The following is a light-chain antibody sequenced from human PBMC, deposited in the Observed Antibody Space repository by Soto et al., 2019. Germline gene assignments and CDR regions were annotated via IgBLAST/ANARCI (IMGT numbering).Light chain of an antibody. CDR3: QQFKSYPVT. J-gene: IGKJ5*01. CDR2: KAS. CDR1: QNINRE. Sequence: DLQMTQSPSTLSASVGDRVTIACRASQNINRELAWYQQKPGKAPNLLIYKASSLESGVPLRFSGSGSGTEFTLTISSLQPDDIATYYCQQFKSYPVTFGQGTRLEIK. V-gene: IGKV1-5*03.